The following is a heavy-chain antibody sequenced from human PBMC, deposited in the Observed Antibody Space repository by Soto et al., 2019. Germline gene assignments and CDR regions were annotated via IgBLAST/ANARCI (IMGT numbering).Heavy chain of an antibody. CDR2: IKQDGSEK. CDR3: ARDWGGEDIVVVPAAMAY. V-gene: IGHV3-7*01. Sequence: GGSLRLSCAASGFTFSIYRMSWVRQAPGKGLEWVANIKQDGSEKYYVDSVKGRFTISRDNAKNSLYLQMNSLRAEDTAVYYCARDWGGEDIVVVPAAMAYWGQGTLVTVSS. J-gene: IGHJ4*02. CDR1: GFTFSIYR. D-gene: IGHD2-2*01.